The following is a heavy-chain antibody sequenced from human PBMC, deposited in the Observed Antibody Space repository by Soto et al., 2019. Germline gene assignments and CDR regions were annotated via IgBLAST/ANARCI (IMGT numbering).Heavy chain of an antibody. J-gene: IGHJ5*02. Sequence: PSETLSLTCIVSGGSVSSSNWWSWVRQPPGKGLEWIGEIYHSGSTTYSPSLKSRATISVDKSENQFSLGLKSVTAADTAIYYCASVGSDYDNSGYYLPWGPGTLVTVSS. CDR3: ASVGSDYDNSGYYLP. CDR1: GGSVSSSNW. V-gene: IGHV4-4*02. CDR2: IYHSGST. D-gene: IGHD3-22*01.